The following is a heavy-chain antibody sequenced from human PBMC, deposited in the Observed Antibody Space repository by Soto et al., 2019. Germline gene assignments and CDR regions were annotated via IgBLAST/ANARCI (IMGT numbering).Heavy chain of an antibody. CDR3: AKAEYYDILTGYCDY. J-gene: IGHJ4*02. Sequence: GGSLRLSCAASGFTFSSYAMSWVRQAPGKGLEWVSAISGSGGSTYYADSVKGRFTISRDNSKNTLYLQMNSLRAEDTAVYYCAKAEYYDILTGYCDYWGQGTLVTVSS. CDR2: ISGSGGST. V-gene: IGHV3-23*01. D-gene: IGHD3-9*01. CDR1: GFTFSSYA.